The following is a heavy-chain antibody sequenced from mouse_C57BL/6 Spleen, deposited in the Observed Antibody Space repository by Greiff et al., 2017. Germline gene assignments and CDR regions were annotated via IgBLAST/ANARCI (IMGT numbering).Heavy chain of an antibody. J-gene: IGHJ2*01. D-gene: IGHD2-1*01. CDR1: GFTFSDYY. CDR3: ARVGADGNYFDY. CDR2: INYDGSST. Sequence: EVQLVESEGGLVQPGSSMKLSCTASGFTFSDYYLAWVRQVPEKGLEWVANINYDGSSTYYLDSLKSRFIISRDNAKNILYLQMSRLKSEDTATYYCARVGADGNYFDYWGQGTTLTVSS. V-gene: IGHV5-16*01.